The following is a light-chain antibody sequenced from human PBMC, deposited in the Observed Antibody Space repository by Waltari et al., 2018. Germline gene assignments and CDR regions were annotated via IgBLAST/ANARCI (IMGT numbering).Light chain of an antibody. V-gene: IGKV3-20*01. CDR3: QQYGSSPWT. Sequence: EIVLTQSPGTLSLSPGERATLSCRASQTVTINYLAWYQQKPGQAPRLPIYVASHRATGIPDRFSGSGSGTDFTLTISRLEPEDSAVYYCQQYGSSPWTFVQGTKVEIK. CDR1: QTVTINY. CDR2: VAS. J-gene: IGKJ1*01.